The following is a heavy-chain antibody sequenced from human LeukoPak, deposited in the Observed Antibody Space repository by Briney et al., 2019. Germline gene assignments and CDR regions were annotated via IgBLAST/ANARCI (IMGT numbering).Heavy chain of an antibody. V-gene: IGHV3-48*03. CDR3: ARGSLHSAYGFDY. D-gene: IGHD5-12*01. Sequence: GGSLILSCAASGFTFSSYEMNWVRQAPGKGLEWVSHSSSSGSTIYYAGSVKGRFTIARDNAKNSVYLQMNSLRAEDTAVYYCARGSLHSAYGFDYWGQGTLVTVCS. J-gene: IGHJ4*02. CDR1: GFTFSSYE. CDR2: SSSSGSTI.